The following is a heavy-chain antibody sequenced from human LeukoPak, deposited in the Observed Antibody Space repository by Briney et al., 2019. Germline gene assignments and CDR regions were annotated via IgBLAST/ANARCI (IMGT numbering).Heavy chain of an antibody. J-gene: IGHJ4*02. CDR1: GFTFSSYA. CDR3: AKMDIVATYYFDY. V-gene: IGHV3-23*01. Sequence: GGSLRLPCAASGFTFSSYAMSWVRQAPGKGLEWVSAISGSGGSTYYADSVKGRFTISRDNSKNTLYLQMNSLRAEDTAVYYCAKMDIVATYYFDYWGQGTLVTVSS. CDR2: ISGSGGST. D-gene: IGHD2-2*03.